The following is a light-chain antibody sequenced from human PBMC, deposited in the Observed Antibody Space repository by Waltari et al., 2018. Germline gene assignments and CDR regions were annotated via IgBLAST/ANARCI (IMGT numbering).Light chain of an antibody. CDR1: EVVSTW. J-gene: IGKJ4*01. V-gene: IGKV1-12*01. Sequence: DIQMTQSPSSLSASVGARVTITCRASEVVSTWLAWYQTKPGKVPQLLIFAASVLRTGVSSRFTGSGSGTDFTLTISSLEPEDFATYYCQQSNTFPLTFGGGTKVEIK. CDR2: AAS. CDR3: QQSNTFPLT.